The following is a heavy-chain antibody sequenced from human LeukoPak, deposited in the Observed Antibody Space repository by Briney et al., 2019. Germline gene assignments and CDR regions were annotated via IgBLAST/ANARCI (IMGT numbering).Heavy chain of an antibody. D-gene: IGHD2-15*01. CDR2: IYYSGST. CDR3: ARDRGYCSGGSCYRWFDP. V-gene: IGHV4-59*01. Sequence: SETLSLTCTVSGGSISSDCWSWIRQPPGKGLEWIGYIYYSGSTNYNPSLKSRVTISVDTSKNQFSLKLGSVTAADTAVYYCARDRGYCSGGSCYRWFDPWGQGTLVTVSS. CDR1: GGSISSDC. J-gene: IGHJ5*02.